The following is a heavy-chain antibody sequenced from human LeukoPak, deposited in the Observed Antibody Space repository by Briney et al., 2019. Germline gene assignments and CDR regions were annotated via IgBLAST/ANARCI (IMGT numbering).Heavy chain of an antibody. V-gene: IGHV1-8*01. Sequence: PRASVKVSCKASGYTFTSYDINWVRQATGQGLEWMGWMNPNSGNTGYAQKFQGRVTMTRNTSISTAYMELSSLRSEDTAVYYCARWRTYSSSDLYYFDYWGQGTLVTVSS. CDR3: ARWRTYSSSDLYYFDY. D-gene: IGHD6-13*01. J-gene: IGHJ4*02. CDR1: GYTFTSYD. CDR2: MNPNSGNT.